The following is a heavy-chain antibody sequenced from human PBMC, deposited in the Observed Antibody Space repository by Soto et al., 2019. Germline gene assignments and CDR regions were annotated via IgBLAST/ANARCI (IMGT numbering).Heavy chain of an antibody. V-gene: IGHV4-34*01. D-gene: IGHD6-25*01. CDR2: VNHSGEA. CDR3: AGAARVPRSWFES. J-gene: IGHJ5*01. CDR1: VWSFRSDY. Sequence: SEALSLTCGVDVWSFRSDYWIGVRQPPGKGLEWIGEVNHSGEATYNPSLQSRVTISLDTTNNHFSLKMTSVTAAATAIYFCAGAARVPRSWFESCRQGHQVIVSS.